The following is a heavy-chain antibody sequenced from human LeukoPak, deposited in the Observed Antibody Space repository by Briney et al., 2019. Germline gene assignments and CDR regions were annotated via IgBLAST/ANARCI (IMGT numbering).Heavy chain of an antibody. CDR3: ARTSSSSSFYYYYYYMDV. D-gene: IGHD6-6*01. CDR1: GFTVSSNY. V-gene: IGHV3-53*01. Sequence: RGSLRLSCAASGFTVSSNYMSWVRQAPGKGLEWVSVIYSGGSTYYADSVKGRFTISRDNSKNTLYLQMNSLRAEDTAVYYCARTSSSSSFYYYYYYMDVWGKGTTVTVSS. J-gene: IGHJ6*03. CDR2: IYSGGST.